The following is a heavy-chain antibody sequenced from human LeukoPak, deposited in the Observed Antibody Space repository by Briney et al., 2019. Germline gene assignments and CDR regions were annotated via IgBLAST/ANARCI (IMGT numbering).Heavy chain of an antibody. J-gene: IGHJ4*02. CDR2: IRASNGDT. D-gene: IGHD2-15*01. Sequence: ASVKVSCKTSGYPFTSHGISWFRQAPGQGLEWMGWIRASNGDTNYAQKFEGRLTVTTDTYTATAYMELRGLSSDDTAVYYCVRDWPILLADYWGLGTLVTVSS. CDR1: GYPFTSHG. V-gene: IGHV1-18*01. CDR3: VRDWPILLADY.